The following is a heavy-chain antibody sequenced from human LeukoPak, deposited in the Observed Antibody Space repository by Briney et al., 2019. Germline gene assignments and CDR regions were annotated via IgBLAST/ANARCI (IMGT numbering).Heavy chain of an antibody. V-gene: IGHV1-69*13. CDR2: IIPIFGTA. CDR1: GYTFTGYY. Sequence: SVKVSCKASGYTFTGYYMHWVRQAPGQGLEWMGGIIPIFGTANYAQKFQGRVTITADESTSTAYMELSSLRSEDTAVYYCARGEDIVVVPAARPPLYYFDYWGQGTLVTVSS. CDR3: ARGEDIVVVPAARPPLYYFDY. J-gene: IGHJ4*02. D-gene: IGHD2-2*01.